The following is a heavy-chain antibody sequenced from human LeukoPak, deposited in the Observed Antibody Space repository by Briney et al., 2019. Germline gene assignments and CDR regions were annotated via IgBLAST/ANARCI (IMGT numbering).Heavy chain of an antibody. CDR1: GGSISSSSYY. Sequence: SETLSLTCTVSGGSISSSSYYWGWIRQPPGKGLEWIGSIYYSGSTYYNPSLKSRVTISVDTSKNQFSLKLSSVTAADTAVYYCARDWEADYGDSYYFDYWGQGTLLTVSS. CDR2: IYYSGST. CDR3: ARDWEADYGDSYYFDY. V-gene: IGHV4-39*07. J-gene: IGHJ4*02. D-gene: IGHD4-17*01.